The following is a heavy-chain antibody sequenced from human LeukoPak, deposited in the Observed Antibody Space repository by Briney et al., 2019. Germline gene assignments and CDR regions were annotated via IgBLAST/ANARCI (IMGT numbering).Heavy chain of an antibody. CDR3: AKPQYYDILTGPYFDY. Sequence: GGSLRLSCAASGFTFSSYGMHWVRQAPGKGLEWVAFIRYDGSNKYYADSVKGRFTISRDNSKNTLYLQMNSLRAEDTAVYYCAKPQYYDILTGPYFDYWGQGTLVTVSS. CDR2: IRYDGSNK. CDR1: GFTFSSYG. D-gene: IGHD3-9*01. J-gene: IGHJ4*02. V-gene: IGHV3-30*02.